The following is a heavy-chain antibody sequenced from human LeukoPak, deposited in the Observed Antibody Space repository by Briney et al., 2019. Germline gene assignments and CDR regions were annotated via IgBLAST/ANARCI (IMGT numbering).Heavy chain of an antibody. D-gene: IGHD6-19*01. CDR3: AKGIYSSGWSYFDY. J-gene: IGHJ4*01. V-gene: IGHV3-23*01. CDR2: LSGSGITT. CDR1: GFTVSNSA. Sequence: GGSLRLSCAASGFTVSNSAMSWVRQAPGKGLEWVSSLSGSGITTSYADSVKGRFTISRDNSKNTLYLQMNGLRAEDTAVYYCAKGIYSSGWSYFDYWGHGTLVTVSS.